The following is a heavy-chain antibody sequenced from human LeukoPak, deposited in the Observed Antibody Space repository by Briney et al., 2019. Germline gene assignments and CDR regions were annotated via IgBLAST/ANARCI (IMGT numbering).Heavy chain of an antibody. Sequence: TGESLRLSCAASGFTVRSYGMHWVRQAPGKGLEWVAVISYDGSTKYYADSVKGRFTISRDNSKNTLYLQMNSLRAEDTAVYYCAKDPDYWGQGTLVTVSS. CDR1: GFTVRSYG. CDR3: AKDPDY. J-gene: IGHJ4*02. V-gene: IGHV3-30*18. CDR2: ISYDGSTK.